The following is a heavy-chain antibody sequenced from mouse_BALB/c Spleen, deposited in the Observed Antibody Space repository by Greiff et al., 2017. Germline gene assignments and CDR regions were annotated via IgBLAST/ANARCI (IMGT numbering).Heavy chain of an antibody. D-gene: IGHD2-4*01. CDR1: GFTFSDYY. CDR2: ISVGGSYT. Sequence: EVQGVESGGGLVKPGGSLKLSCAASGFTFSDYYMYWVRQTPEKRLEWVATISVGGSYTYYPDSVKGRFTISRDNAKNNLYLQMSSLKSEDTAMYYCARGMITYAMDYWGQGTSVTVSA. V-gene: IGHV5-4*02. J-gene: IGHJ4*01. CDR3: ARGMITYAMDY.